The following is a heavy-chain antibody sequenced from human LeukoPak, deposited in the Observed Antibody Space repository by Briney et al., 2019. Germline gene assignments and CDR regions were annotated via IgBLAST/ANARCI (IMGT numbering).Heavy chain of an antibody. CDR3: ARRGYYDFWSGYYRWFDP. Sequence: SETLSLTCTVSGGSISSHYWSWIRQPPGKGLEWIGYIYYSGSTNYNPSLKSRVTISVDTSKNQFSLKLSSVTAADTAVYYCARRGYYDFWSGYYRWFDPWGQGTLVTVSS. D-gene: IGHD3-3*01. CDR1: GGSISSHY. V-gene: IGHV4-59*11. J-gene: IGHJ5*02. CDR2: IYYSGST.